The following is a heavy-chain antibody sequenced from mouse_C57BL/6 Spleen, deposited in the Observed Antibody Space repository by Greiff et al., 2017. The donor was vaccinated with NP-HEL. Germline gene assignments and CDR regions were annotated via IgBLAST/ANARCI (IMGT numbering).Heavy chain of an antibody. CDR1: GYTFTSYW. CDR3: ARSRNYEFAY. D-gene: IGHD2-1*01. Sequence: QVQLQQPGAELVKPGASVKLSCKASGYTFTSYWMHWVKQRPGRGLEWIGRIDPNSGGTKYNEKFKSKATLTVDKPASTAYMQLSSRTSEDSAVYYCARSRNYEFAYWGQGTLVTVSA. J-gene: IGHJ3*01. V-gene: IGHV1-72*01. CDR2: IDPNSGGT.